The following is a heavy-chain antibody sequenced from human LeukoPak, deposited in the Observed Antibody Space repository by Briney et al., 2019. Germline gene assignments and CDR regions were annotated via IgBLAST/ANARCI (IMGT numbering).Heavy chain of an antibody. CDR3: ARLPLTPRLHFEF. D-gene: IGHD4/OR15-4a*01. CDR1: GITFNSYW. J-gene: IGHJ4*02. V-gene: IGHV3-7*05. CDR2: IKEDGSEK. Sequence: GGSLRLSCAASGITFNSYWMSWVRQAPGKGLEWVANIKEDGSEKYYVDFVKGRFTISRDNAKNSLYLQMNSLRVEDTAVYYCARLPLTPRLHFEFGGQGTLVTVSS.